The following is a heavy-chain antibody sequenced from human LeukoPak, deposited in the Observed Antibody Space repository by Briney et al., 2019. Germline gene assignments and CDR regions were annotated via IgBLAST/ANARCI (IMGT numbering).Heavy chain of an antibody. CDR2: IYYSGST. J-gene: IGHJ4*02. CDR3: ARGARAGYNLEPFDY. Sequence: SETLSLTCTVSGGSMSSYYWSWLRQPPGKGLEWIGYIYYSGSTNYNPSLKSRVTISVDTSKNQFSLNLTSVTAADTAVYYCARGARAGYNLEPFDYWGQGTLVTVS. D-gene: IGHD5-24*01. V-gene: IGHV4-59*08. CDR1: GGSMSSYY.